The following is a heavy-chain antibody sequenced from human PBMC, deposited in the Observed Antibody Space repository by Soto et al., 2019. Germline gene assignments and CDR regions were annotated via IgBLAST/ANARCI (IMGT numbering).Heavy chain of an antibody. CDR2: FYHTGRT. V-gene: IGHV4-61*01. J-gene: IGHJ4*02. CDR3: ARDLAYFDS. Sequence: KTSETLSLTCTVSGGSFKSGSYSWSWIRQPPGKGLEWIGYFYHTGRTSYNPSLKSRVSISMDTSKNQFSLNLDPVTAADTAVYFCARDLAYFDSWGQGTLVTVSS. CDR1: GGSFKSGSYS.